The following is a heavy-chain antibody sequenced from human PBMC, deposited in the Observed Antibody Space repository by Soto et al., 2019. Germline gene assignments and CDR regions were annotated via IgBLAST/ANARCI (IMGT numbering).Heavy chain of an antibody. Sequence: SVKVSCKASGGTFSSYAISWVRQAPGQGLEWMGGIIPIFGTANYAQKFQGRVTITADESTSTAYMELSSLRSEDTAVYYFARIYGSEHGAFDIWGQGTMVTVSS. CDR1: GGTFSSYA. J-gene: IGHJ3*02. V-gene: IGHV1-69*13. CDR3: ARIYGSEHGAFDI. D-gene: IGHD3-10*01. CDR2: IIPIFGTA.